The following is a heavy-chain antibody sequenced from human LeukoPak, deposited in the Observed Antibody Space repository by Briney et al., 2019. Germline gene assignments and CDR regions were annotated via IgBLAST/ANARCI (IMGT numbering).Heavy chain of an antibody. CDR3: ARGDYDSSGYSLGAFDI. Sequence: ASMKVSCKASGYTLIGYYMHWVRQAPGQGLEWMGWINPNSGGTNYAQNFQGRVTMTRDTSISTAYMELSRLRSDDTAVYYCARGDYDSSGYSLGAFDIWGQGTMVTVSS. J-gene: IGHJ3*02. D-gene: IGHD3-22*01. CDR2: INPNSGGT. CDR1: GYTLIGYY. V-gene: IGHV1-2*02.